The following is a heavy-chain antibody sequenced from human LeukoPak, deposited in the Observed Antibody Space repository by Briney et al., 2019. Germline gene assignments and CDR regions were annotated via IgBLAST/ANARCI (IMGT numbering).Heavy chain of an antibody. CDR3: ARKAPKKGWFDP. V-gene: IGHV4-4*09. CDR2: THPSGNT. J-gene: IGHJ5*02. Sequence: SETLSLTCTVSGGSNNSYYWSWIRQPPGKGLEWIGYTHPSGNTNYSPSLRSRVTISIDMSRNQFSLKLSSVTAADTAVYYCARKAPKKGWFDPWGQGTLVTVSS. CDR1: GGSNNSYY.